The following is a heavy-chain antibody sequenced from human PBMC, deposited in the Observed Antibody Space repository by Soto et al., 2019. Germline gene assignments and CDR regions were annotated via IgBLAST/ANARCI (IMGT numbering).Heavy chain of an antibody. CDR1: GFTFSSYW. CDR3: ARDPASYGDYAEYFQH. Sequence: GGSLRLSCAASGFTFSSYWMSWVRQAPGKGLEWVANIKQDGSEKYYVDSVKGRFTISRDNAKNSLYLQMNSLRAEDTAVYYCARDPASYGDYAEYFQHWGQGTLVTVSS. CDR2: IKQDGSEK. D-gene: IGHD4-17*01. J-gene: IGHJ1*01. V-gene: IGHV3-7*01.